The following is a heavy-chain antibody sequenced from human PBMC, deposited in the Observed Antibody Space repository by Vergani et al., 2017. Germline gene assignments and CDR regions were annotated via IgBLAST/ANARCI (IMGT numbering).Heavy chain of an antibody. CDR2: INNDGHT. J-gene: IGHJ4*02. V-gene: IGHV4-34*02. D-gene: IGHD2-8*01. Sequence: QVQLQQWGAGVVKPSGTLSLTCAVFGESFSSFYWSWIRQPPGKGLEWIGEINNDGHTNYNPSLESRVTVSRDTAKNQFSLNLMSVTAADTAMYYCAVRPRVNLVGGEIVPRRAFDYWGQGSLVTVSS. CDR3: AVRPRVNLVGGEIVPRRAFDY. CDR1: GESFSSFY.